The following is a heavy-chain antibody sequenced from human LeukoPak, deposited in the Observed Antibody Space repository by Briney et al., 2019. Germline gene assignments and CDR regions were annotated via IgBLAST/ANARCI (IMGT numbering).Heavy chain of an antibody. CDR1: GFTFSSYA. D-gene: IGHD6-19*01. CDR3: AKEVQWLVLNGLFDY. V-gene: IGHV3-23*01. Sequence: GGSLRLSCAASGFTFSSYAMSWVRQAPGKGLEWVSAISGSGGRRYYADSVKGRFTISRDNSKNTLYLQMNSLRAEDTAVYYCAKEVQWLVLNGLFDYWGQGTRVTVSS. J-gene: IGHJ4*02. CDR2: ISGSGGRR.